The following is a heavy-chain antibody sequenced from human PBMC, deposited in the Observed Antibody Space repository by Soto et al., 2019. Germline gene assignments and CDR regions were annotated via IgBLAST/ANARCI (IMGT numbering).Heavy chain of an antibody. CDR3: ARLSRDGSSSGLHYYGMDV. Sequence: GESLNISCKGSGYSVSSYWIGWVRQMPGKGLEWMGIIYPGDSDTRYSPSFQGQVTISADKSISTAYLQWSSLRASDTAMYYWARLSRDGSSSGLHYYGMDVWGQGTTVPVSS. V-gene: IGHV5-51*01. J-gene: IGHJ6*02. CDR2: IYPGDSDT. CDR1: GYSVSSYW. D-gene: IGHD6-6*01.